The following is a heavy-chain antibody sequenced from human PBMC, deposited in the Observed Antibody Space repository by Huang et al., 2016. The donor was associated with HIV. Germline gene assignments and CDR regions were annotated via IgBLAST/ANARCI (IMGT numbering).Heavy chain of an antibody. V-gene: IGHV4-39*01. D-gene: IGHD3-10*01. J-gene: IGHJ6*03. Sequence: QLLLQESGPGLVKPSEALALTCAVSGGSIRSSDYHWGWIRQPPGKGLEWIGSIYYQGSTRYRPSRKSRVTIAGDTSKNLFFLNLTAMTAADTAVYYCARHREGPVAYYSGWGSHLNYMDVWGRGRTVVVSS. CDR2: IYYQGST. CDR3: ARHREGPVAYYSGWGSHLNYMDV. CDR1: GGSIRSSDYH.